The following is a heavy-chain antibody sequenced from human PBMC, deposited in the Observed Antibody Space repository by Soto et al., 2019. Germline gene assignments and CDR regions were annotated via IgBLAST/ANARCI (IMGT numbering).Heavy chain of an antibody. CDR3: ASSTRITMIVVNPRAPPDY. D-gene: IGHD3-22*01. CDR2: ISSSSSYI. J-gene: IGHJ4*02. V-gene: IGHV3-21*01. Sequence: PGGSPRLSCAASGFTFSSYSMNWVRQAPGKGLEWVSSISSSSSYIYYADSVKGRFTISRDSAKNSLYLQMNSLRAEDTAVYYCASSTRITMIVVNPRAPPDYWGQGPLVTVSS. CDR1: GFTFSSYS.